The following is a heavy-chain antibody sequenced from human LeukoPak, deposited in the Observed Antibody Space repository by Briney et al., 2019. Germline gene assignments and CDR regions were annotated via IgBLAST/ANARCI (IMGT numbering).Heavy chain of an antibody. Sequence: SETLSLTCTVSGGSISSGDYYWSWIRQPPGKGLEWIGYIYYSGSTYYNPSLKSRVTISVDTSKNQFSLKLSSVTAADTAVYYCARVVVVVAANLQGWFDPWGQGTLVTVSS. J-gene: IGHJ5*02. CDR3: ARVVVVVAANLQGWFDP. CDR2: IYYSGST. CDR1: GGSISSGDYY. V-gene: IGHV4-30-4*01. D-gene: IGHD2-15*01.